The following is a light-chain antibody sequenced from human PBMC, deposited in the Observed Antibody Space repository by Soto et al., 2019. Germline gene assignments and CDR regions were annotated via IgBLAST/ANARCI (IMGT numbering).Light chain of an antibody. CDR2: GAS. CDR3: QQYNNWWT. CDR1: QSVSSN. Sequence: EIVMTQSPATLSVSPGERATLSCRASQSVSSNLAWYQQKPGQAPRLLIYGASTRATGIPARFSGSGSGTEFPLTISRLQSEDFADYYCQQYNNWWTFGQGTKVEIK. V-gene: IGKV3-15*01. J-gene: IGKJ1*01.